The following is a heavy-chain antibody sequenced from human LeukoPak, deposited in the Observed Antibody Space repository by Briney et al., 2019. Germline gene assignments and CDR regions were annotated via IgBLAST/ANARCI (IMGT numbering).Heavy chain of an antibody. CDR1: GGTFSSYA. Sequence: AASVKVSCKASGGTFSSYAISWVRQAPGQGLEWMGGIIPIFGTANYAQKFQGRVTITADESTSTAYMELSSLRSEDTAVYYCATARQYDDFAGYPWYYGLDVWGQGTTVTVSS. CDR2: IIPIFGTA. V-gene: IGHV1-69*01. CDR3: ATARQYDDFAGYPWYYGLDV. J-gene: IGHJ6*02. D-gene: IGHD3/OR15-3a*01.